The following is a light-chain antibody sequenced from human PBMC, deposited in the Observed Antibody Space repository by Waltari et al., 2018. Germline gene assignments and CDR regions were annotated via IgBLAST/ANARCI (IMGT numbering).Light chain of an antibody. CDR3: QQANSFPVE. V-gene: IGKV3D-7*01. Sequence: EIVLTQSPGTLSLSPGERATLSCRASQSVSSSYLAWYQQKPGQAPRLLIYGASTLQSGVPSRFSGSGSGTDFTLTISSLQPEDFASYYCQQANSFPVEFGQGTKVEIK. CDR1: QSVSSSY. CDR2: GAS. J-gene: IGKJ1*01.